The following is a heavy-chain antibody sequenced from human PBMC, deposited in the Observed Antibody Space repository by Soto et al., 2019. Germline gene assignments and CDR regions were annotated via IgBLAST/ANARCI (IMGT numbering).Heavy chain of an antibody. J-gene: IGHJ4*02. Sequence: QVQLQESGPGLVMPSETLSLTCTVSSDSISGSPYFWGWIRQPPGKRLEWIGSIFYDGYTLYTPSLKSRVTISVDTSKNQFSLKLTSVAAADTAIYFCARLQAAVPHYWGQGILVTVSS. CDR1: SDSISGSPYF. V-gene: IGHV4-39*01. D-gene: IGHD6-13*01. CDR3: ARLQAAVPHY. CDR2: IFYDGYT.